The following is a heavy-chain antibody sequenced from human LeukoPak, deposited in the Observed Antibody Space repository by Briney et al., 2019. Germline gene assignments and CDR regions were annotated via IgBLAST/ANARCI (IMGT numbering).Heavy chain of an antibody. V-gene: IGHV4-39*07. CDR1: GGSISSSSYY. Sequence: SETLSLTCTVSGGSISSSSYYWGWIRQAPGKGLEWIGSISYSGSTYYNPSLKSRVTISVDTSKNQFSLKLSSVTAADTAVYYCARENCSGGSCYSIYYYYYMDVWGKGTTVTVSS. D-gene: IGHD2-15*01. CDR2: ISYSGST. CDR3: ARENCSGGSCYSIYYYYYMDV. J-gene: IGHJ6*03.